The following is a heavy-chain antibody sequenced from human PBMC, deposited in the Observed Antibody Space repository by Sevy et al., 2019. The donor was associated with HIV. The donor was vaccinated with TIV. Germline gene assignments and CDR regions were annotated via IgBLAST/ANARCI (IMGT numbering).Heavy chain of an antibody. CDR2: IHTDGSSS. Sequence: GGSLRLSCAASGFTFSSYTMNWVRQAPGKGLVSVSYIHTDGSSSYYADYVKGRFTISRDNAQNTLYLQMNSLRAEDTAVYYCARAGIGDFWSGYYGIDHWGQGTLVTVSS. D-gene: IGHD3-3*01. CDR1: GFTFSSYT. J-gene: IGHJ4*02. V-gene: IGHV3-74*01. CDR3: ARAGIGDFWSGYYGIDH.